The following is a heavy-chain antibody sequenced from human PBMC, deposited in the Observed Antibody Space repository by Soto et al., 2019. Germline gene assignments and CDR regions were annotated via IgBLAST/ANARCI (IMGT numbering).Heavy chain of an antibody. CDR1: GYTFINYY. V-gene: IGHV1-46*01. CDR2: FNPTSGST. Sequence: QVQLVQSGAEVKKPGASVKLSCKASGYTFINYYIHWVRQAPGQGLEWMGIFNPTSGSTNYAQKFQSRVPLTMDTSTRTVYMELSSLRFDDTAVYYCSRDLAAGDYWGQGTLVTVSS. J-gene: IGHJ4*02. CDR3: SRDLAAGDY. D-gene: IGHD6-13*01.